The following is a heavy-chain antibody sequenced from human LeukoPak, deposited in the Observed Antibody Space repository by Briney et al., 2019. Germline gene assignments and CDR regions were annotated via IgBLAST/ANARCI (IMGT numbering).Heavy chain of an antibody. J-gene: IGHJ4*02. V-gene: IGHV1-18*01. D-gene: IGHD4-17*01. Sequence: GASVKVSCKASGYIFTEHHINWVRQAPGQGLEWMGWISGYNGNTNYAQKFQGRVTMTTDTATTTAYMELSSLRSEDTAVYYCARDYGVGFDYWGQGTLVTVSS. CDR3: ARDYGVGFDY. CDR1: GYIFTEHH. CDR2: ISGYNGNT.